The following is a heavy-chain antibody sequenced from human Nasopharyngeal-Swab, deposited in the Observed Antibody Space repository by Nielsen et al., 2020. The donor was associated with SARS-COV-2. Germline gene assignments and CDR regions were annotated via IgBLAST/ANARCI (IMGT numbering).Heavy chain of an antibody. CDR2: INHDGSN. CDR1: GGSFSGYY. D-gene: IGHD3-22*01. CDR3: ARGLTYFFDSGSYYPLGF. V-gene: IGHV4-34*01. J-gene: IGHJ4*02. Sequence: SETLSLTCAVYGGSFSGYYWTWIRQPPGKGLEWIGEINHDGSNNNNPSLGSRVIISGDTSKNQFSLKLYSVTAADTAVYYRARGLTYFFDSGSYYPLGFWGQGTLVTVSS.